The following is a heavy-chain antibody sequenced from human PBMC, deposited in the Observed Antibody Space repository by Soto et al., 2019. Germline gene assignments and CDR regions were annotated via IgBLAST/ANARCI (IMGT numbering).Heavy chain of an antibody. D-gene: IGHD1-26*01. V-gene: IGHV4-4*02. J-gene: IGHJ1*01. CDR2: IYHSGST. CDR3: ARGGGGSYYGFQH. Sequence: SETLSLTCAVSGGSISSSNWWSWVRQPPGKGLEWIGEIYHSGSTNYNPSLKSRVTISVDKSKNQFSLKLSSVTAADTAVYYCARGGGGSYYGFQHWGQGTLVTVAS. CDR1: GGSISSSNW.